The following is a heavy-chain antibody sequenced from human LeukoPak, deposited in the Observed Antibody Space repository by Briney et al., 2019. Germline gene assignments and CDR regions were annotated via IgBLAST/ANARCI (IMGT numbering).Heavy chain of an antibody. CDR3: ARDSSSTSYYFDY. Sequence: SETLSLTCTVSGGSISGSYCNWIRQPVGKGLEWIGRIYTSGTTNDNPSLKSRVTMSVDTTKNQFSLKLSSVTAADTAVYYCARDSSSTSYYFDYWGQGILVTVSS. CDR2: IYTSGTT. CDR1: GGSISGSY. D-gene: IGHD6-6*01. V-gene: IGHV4-4*07. J-gene: IGHJ4*02.